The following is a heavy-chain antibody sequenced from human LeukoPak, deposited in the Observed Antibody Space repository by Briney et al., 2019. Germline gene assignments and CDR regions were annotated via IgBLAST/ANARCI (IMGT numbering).Heavy chain of an antibody. CDR2: ISSSSSTI. J-gene: IGHJ4*02. CDR3: ASSGSYPRGAFDY. Sequence: GGSLRLSCAASGFTFISYAMSWVRQAPGKELEWVSYISSSSSTIYYADSVKGRFTISRDNAKTSLYLQMDSLRAEDTAVYYCASSGSYPRGAFDYWGQGTLVTVSS. CDR1: GFTFISYA. V-gene: IGHV3-48*01. D-gene: IGHD1-26*01.